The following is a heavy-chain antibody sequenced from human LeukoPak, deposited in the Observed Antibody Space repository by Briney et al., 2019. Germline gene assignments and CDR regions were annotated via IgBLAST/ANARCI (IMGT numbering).Heavy chain of an antibody. CDR2: IYTSGST. CDR3: ARVDLRAAYFDY. J-gene: IGHJ4*02. D-gene: IGHD2-15*01. CDR1: GGSISSYY. Sequence: ETLSLTCTVSGGSISSYYWSWIRQPAGKGLEWIGRIYTSGSTGYNPSLKSRVTMSVDTSKNQFSLKLSSVTAADTAVYYCARVDLRAAYFDYWGQGTLVTVSS. V-gene: IGHV4-4*07.